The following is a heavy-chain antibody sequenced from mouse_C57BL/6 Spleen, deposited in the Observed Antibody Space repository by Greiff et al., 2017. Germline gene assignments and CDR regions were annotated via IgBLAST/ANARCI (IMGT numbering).Heavy chain of an antibody. J-gene: IGHJ3*01. V-gene: IGHV1-61*01. D-gene: IGHD2-3*01. CDR3: ARPYDGYYDKFAY. Sequence: QVQLQQSGAELVRPGSSVKLSCKASGYTFTSYWMDWVKQRPGQGLEWIGNIYPSDSETHYNQKFKDKATLTVDKSSSTAYMQLSSLTSEDSAVYYCARPYDGYYDKFAYWGQGTLVTVSA. CDR1: GYTFTSYW. CDR2: IYPSDSET.